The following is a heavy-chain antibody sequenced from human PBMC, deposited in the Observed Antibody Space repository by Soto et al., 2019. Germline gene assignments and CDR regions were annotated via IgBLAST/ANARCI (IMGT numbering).Heavy chain of an antibody. CDR2: ISYDGSNK. V-gene: IGHV3-30-3*01. CDR1: GFTFSSYA. D-gene: IGHD2-2*01. CDR3: ARDASRGVVVPAEGGGVDY. Sequence: QVQLVESGGGVVQPGRSLRLSCAASGFTFSSYAMHWVRQAPGKGLEWVAVISYDGSNKYYADPVKGRFTIPSDNSKNTLYLQLNSLRAEDTAVYYCARDASRGVVVPAEGGGVDYWGQGTLVTVSS. J-gene: IGHJ4*02.